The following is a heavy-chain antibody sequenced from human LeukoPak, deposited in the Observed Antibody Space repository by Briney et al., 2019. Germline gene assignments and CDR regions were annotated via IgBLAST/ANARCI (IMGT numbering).Heavy chain of an antibody. CDR1: GFSFSSFA. J-gene: IGHJ4*02. Sequence: GGSLRLSCAASGFSFSSFAMHWVRQAPGKGLEWVTVISADRNHKNYADFVKGRFTISRDNSNNTLSLQMNSLRAEDTAVYYCAKDRDSYGWVIDYWGRGTLVTVSS. D-gene: IGHD5-18*01. V-gene: IGHV3-30*18. CDR3: AKDRDSYGWVIDY. CDR2: ISADRNHK.